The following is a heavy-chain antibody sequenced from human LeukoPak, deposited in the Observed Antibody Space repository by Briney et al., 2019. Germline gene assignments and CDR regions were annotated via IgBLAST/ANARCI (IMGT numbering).Heavy chain of an antibody. CDR2: ISGDGHVT. CDR1: GFTFDDYA. CDR3: ARDFKRLGSGSQGDY. Sequence: GGSLRLSCEASGFTFDDYAMHWVRQAPGKGLEWVSLISGDGHVTFHADSVKGRFTISRDNAKNSLYLQMNSLRAEDTAVYYCARDFKRLGSGSQGDYWGQGTLVTVSS. J-gene: IGHJ4*02. V-gene: IGHV3-43*02. D-gene: IGHD3-10*01.